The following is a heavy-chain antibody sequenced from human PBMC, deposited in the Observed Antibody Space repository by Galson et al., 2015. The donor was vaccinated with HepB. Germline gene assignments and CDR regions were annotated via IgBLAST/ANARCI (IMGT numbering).Heavy chain of an antibody. J-gene: IGHJ6*02. V-gene: IGHV3-11*01. Sequence: SLRLSCAASGFTFRDFYMSWVRQAPGKGLEYISYISSSGTITFYADSVKGRFTVSRDNAKKSVHLQVNRLTGDDTAVYYCARHVEYCSNGTCYFGMDVWGQGTTVTVSS. D-gene: IGHD2-8*01. CDR3: ARHVEYCSNGTCYFGMDV. CDR1: GFTFRDFY. CDR2: ISSSGTIT.